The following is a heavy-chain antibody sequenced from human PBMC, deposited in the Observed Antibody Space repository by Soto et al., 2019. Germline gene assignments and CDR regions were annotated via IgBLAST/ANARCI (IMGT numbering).Heavy chain of an antibody. CDR1: GFSLSTARMG. V-gene: IGHV2-26*01. J-gene: IGHJ4*02. CDR3: ERIRLEVGANFLSYFDY. Sequence: QVTLKESGPVLLKPTENLTLTCTVSGFSLSTARMGVSWIRQPPGKALEWLAHIFSNDEKSYSTSLKSRLTISKDTSKRQVVLTMTNMDPVDTATYYCERIRLEVGANFLSYFDYWGQGTLVTVSS. D-gene: IGHD1-26*01. CDR2: IFSNDEK.